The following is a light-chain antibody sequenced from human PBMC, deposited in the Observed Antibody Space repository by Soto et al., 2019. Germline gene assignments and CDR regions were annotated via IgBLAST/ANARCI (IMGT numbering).Light chain of an antibody. CDR1: QSVSAR. CDR3: QHYQGGHPIA. V-gene: IGKV3-20*01. Sequence: IVLTRSPDALSFXPGEMAXXXXGXSQSVSARLAWYKHKPGQPPRLLISDVFNRASGVAERFSGSGSETDFTLIIRRLEPEDSALYYCQHYQGGHPIAFGQGTRLEIK. CDR2: DVF. J-gene: IGKJ5*01.